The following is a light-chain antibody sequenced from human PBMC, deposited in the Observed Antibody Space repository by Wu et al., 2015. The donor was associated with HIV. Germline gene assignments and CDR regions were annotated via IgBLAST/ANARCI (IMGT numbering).Light chain of an antibody. CDR2: DVF. CDR1: QSVSS. J-gene: IGKJ2*01. V-gene: IGKV3-11*01. Sequence: EIVLTQSPATLSLSPGERATLSCRASQSVSSLAWYQQKPGQAPRLLIYDVFNRATGIPARFSGSGSGTDFTLTISSVQSEDFAVYYCQQYNDWRGGLMYTFGQGTKLEIK. CDR3: QQYNDWRGGLMYT.